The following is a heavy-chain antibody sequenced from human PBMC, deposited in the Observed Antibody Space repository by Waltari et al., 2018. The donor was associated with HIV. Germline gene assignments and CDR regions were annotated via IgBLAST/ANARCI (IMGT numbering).Heavy chain of an antibody. CDR1: GGPFRSYT. V-gene: IGHV1-69*02. J-gene: IGHJ4*02. CDR3: ARASGSYYESPYYFDY. Sequence: QVQLVQSGAEVKKPGSSVKVSCRASGGPFRSYTISWVRQAHAQGLEWMGRIIPSLGIANYAQKFQGRVTITADKATSTAYMELSSLRSEDTAVYYGARASGSYYESPYYFDYWGQGTLVTVSS. D-gene: IGHD1-26*01. CDR2: IIPSLGIA.